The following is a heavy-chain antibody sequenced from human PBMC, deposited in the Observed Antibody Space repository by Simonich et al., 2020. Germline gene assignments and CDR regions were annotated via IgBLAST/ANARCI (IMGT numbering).Heavy chain of an antibody. CDR3: ARSTTGTTAFDI. D-gene: IGHD1-1*01. J-gene: IGHJ3*02. CDR1: GYTFTSYG. CDR2: SSPYNGNT. V-gene: IGHV1-18*01. Sequence: QVQLVQSGAEVKKPGASVNVSCKASGYTFTSYGISWVRQDPGQGLEWMGWSSPYNGNTNYAQKLQGRVTMTTDTSTSTAYMELRSLRSDDTAVYYCARSTTGTTAFDIWGQGTMVTVSS.